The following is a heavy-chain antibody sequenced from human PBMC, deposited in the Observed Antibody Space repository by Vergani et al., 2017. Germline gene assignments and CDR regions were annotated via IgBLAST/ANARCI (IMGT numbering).Heavy chain of an antibody. J-gene: IGHJ4*02. CDR2: IYYSGSI. Sequence: QLQLQESGPGLVKPSETLSLTCTVSGGSISSSSYYWGWIRQPPGKGLEWIGRIYYSGSIYYNPSLKSRVTISVDPSKNQFYLKLSSVTAADTAVYYWASLPPGTAAAGSDCWGQGTLVTVSS. CDR3: ASLPPGTAAAGSDC. V-gene: IGHV4-39*01. D-gene: IGHD6-13*01. CDR1: GGSISSSSYY.